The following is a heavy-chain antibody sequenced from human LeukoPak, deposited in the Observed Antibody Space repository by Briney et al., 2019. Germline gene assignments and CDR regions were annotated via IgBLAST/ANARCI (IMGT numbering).Heavy chain of an antibody. V-gene: IGHV3-23*01. CDR3: ARDHGAGSDSPGY. J-gene: IGHJ4*02. CDR1: GFTFSSYA. CDR2: ISGGGGIT. D-gene: IGHD3-10*01. Sequence: GGSLRLSCEASGFTFSSYAMSWVRQAPGKGLEWVSAISGGGGITYYADSVKGRFAISRDNSKSTLYLQVNSLRVEDTAVYYCARDHGAGSDSPGYWGQGTLVTVSS.